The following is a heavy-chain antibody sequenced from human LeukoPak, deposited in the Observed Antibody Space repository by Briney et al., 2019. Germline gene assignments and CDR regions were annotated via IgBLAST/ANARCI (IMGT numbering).Heavy chain of an antibody. CDR2: ISGSGGST. Sequence: GGSLRLSCAASGFTFSSYAMSWVRQAPGKGLEWVSAISGSGGSTYYADSVKGRFTISRDNSKNTLYLQMNSLRAEDTAVYYCAKVPDIVVVPAELDYWGQGTLVTVSS. V-gene: IGHV3-23*01. J-gene: IGHJ4*02. D-gene: IGHD2-2*01. CDR1: GFTFSSYA. CDR3: AKVPDIVVVPAELDY.